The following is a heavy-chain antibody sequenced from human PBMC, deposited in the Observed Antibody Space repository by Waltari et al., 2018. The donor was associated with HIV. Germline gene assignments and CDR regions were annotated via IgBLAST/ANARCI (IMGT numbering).Heavy chain of an antibody. J-gene: IGHJ4*02. CDR3: VRVRDSSSGWYIFDY. Sequence: EVHLVESGGGLIQPGGSLRLSCAASGFTFNTYYMHWVRQAAGEGLQWVSAIGAAGDTYYSDSVKGRFTISRENAKNSLFLQMNSLRAGDTAVYFCVRVRDSSSGWYIFDYWGQGALVTVSS. CDR1: GFTFNTYY. V-gene: IGHV3-13*04. CDR2: IGAAGDT. D-gene: IGHD6-19*01.